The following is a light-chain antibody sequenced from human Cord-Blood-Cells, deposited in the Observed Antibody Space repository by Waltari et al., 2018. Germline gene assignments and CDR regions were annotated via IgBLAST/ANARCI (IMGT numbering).Light chain of an antibody. CDR1: RSNIRSNY. CDR2: GNN. J-gene: IGLJ3*02. V-gene: IGLV1-47*01. CDR3: AAWDDSLSGPNWV. Sequence: QSVLPQPPSASGNPGQRVTLSCSGTRSNIRSNYVYWYQQLPGAAPNLLIYGNNQRPSGLPDRFSGSKSGTSASLAIGGLRSEDEADYYCAAWDDSLSGPNWVFGGGTKLTVL.